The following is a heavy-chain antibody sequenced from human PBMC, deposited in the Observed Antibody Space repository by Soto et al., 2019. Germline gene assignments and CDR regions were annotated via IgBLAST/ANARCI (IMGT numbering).Heavy chain of an antibody. CDR3: ARGPQIVATIIPAFDY. V-gene: IGHV4-34*01. CDR1: GGSFSGYY. D-gene: IGHD5-12*01. Sequence: QVQLQQWGAGLLKPSETLSLTCAVYGGSFSGYYWSWIRQPPGKGLEWIGEINHSGSTNYNPSLKIRVTISVDTSKNQFSLKLSSVTAADTAVYYCARGPQIVATIIPAFDYWGQGTLVTVSS. J-gene: IGHJ4*02. CDR2: INHSGST.